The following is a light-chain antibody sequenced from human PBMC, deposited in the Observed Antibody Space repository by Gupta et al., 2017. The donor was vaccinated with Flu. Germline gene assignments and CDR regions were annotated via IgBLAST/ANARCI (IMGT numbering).Light chain of an antibody. V-gene: IGLV2-23*01. CDR3: CSYAGSGTWV. CDR2: EGS. J-gene: IGLJ3*02. Sequence: QSALTQPASVSGSPGQSITISCTGTSSDVGSYDLVSWYQQYPGKAPKLMIYEGSKRPSGGSNRFSGSKSGSTAALTISGLQAEDEADYYCCSYAGSGTWVFGGGTKVTVL. CDR1: SSDVGSYDL.